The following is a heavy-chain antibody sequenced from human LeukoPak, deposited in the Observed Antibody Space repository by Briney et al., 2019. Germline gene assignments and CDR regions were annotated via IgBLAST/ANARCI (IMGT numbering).Heavy chain of an antibody. Sequence: SETLSLTCTVSGGSMSSYYGSWIRHPAGKGLEWIGRIYTSGSTNYNPPLKSRVTMSVDTSKNQFSLKLSSVTAADTAVYYCARGNSGYSSSWLDYWGQGTLVTVSS. CDR2: IYTSGST. CDR1: GGSMSSYY. D-gene: IGHD6-13*01. J-gene: IGHJ4*02. V-gene: IGHV4-4*07. CDR3: ARGNSGYSSSWLDY.